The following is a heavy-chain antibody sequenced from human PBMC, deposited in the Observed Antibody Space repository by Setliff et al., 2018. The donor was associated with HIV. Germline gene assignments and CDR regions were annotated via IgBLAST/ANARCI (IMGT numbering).Heavy chain of an antibody. CDR3: AREELSAFSYGDRYWYFSL. D-gene: IGHD3-16*01. Sequence: GESLKISCAASGFTFNNYWMHWVRQAPGKGLVWVSRIMTDGGVTNYADSVKGRFTISRDNAKNTLYLQMNSLRAEDTAVYYCAREELSAFSYGDRYWYFSLWGRGTLVTVSS. CDR1: GFTFNNYW. CDR2: IMTDGGVT. V-gene: IGHV3-74*01. J-gene: IGHJ2*01.